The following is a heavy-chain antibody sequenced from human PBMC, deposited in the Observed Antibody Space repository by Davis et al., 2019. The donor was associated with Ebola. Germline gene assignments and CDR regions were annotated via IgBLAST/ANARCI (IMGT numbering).Heavy chain of an antibody. Sequence: ASVKVPCKVSGYTLTELSMHWVRQAPGKALEWLGGFDPEDGETIYAQKFQGRVTMTEDTSTDTAYMELSSLRSEDTAVYYCATGVWRGVNYYDSSGYYNYWGQGTLVTVSS. D-gene: IGHD3-22*01. V-gene: IGHV1-24*01. CDR1: GYTLTELS. CDR3: ATGVWRGVNYYDSSGYYNY. J-gene: IGHJ4*02. CDR2: FDPEDGET.